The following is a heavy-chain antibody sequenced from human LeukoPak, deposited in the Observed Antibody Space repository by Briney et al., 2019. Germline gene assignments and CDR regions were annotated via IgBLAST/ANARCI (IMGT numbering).Heavy chain of an antibody. Sequence: SGGSLRLSCAASGFTFSSYAMHWVRQAPGKGLVWVSRINSDGSTTSYADSVKGRFTISRDNAKNTLYLHMNSLRAEDTAVYYCARDLRGIGDETAYWGQGTLVTVSS. D-gene: IGHD3-16*01. CDR3: ARDLRGIGDETAY. CDR1: GFTFSSYA. V-gene: IGHV3-74*01. CDR2: INSDGSTT. J-gene: IGHJ4*02.